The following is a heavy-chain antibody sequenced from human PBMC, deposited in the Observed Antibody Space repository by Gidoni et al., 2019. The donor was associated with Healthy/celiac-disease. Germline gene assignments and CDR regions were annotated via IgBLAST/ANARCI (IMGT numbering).Heavy chain of an antibody. CDR3: ARGLTVAAKDY. V-gene: IGHV4-34*01. Sequence: QVQLQQWGAGLLKPSETLSLTCAVDGGYFSGYYWGWMRQPPGQGRVWIGESNNSGSTNYNPSLKRRVTISVDTTKNQFLLKLSSVTAAATAVYYGARGLTVAAKDYWGQGTLVTVSS. J-gene: IGHJ4*02. CDR2: SNNSGST. D-gene: IGHD2-15*01. CDR1: GGYFSGYY.